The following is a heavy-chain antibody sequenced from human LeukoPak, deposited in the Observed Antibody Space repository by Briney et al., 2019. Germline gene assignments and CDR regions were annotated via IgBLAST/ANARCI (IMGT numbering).Heavy chain of an antibody. CDR1: GYIFISCG. Sequence: GSSLRLSCAACGYIFISCGMHWARKAPGRALAWLAIISYGGSNKYYADSVKGRFTISRDNSKNTLYLQMNSLRAEDTAVYYCARFVYSSSWYTYYYYYYMDVWGKGTTVTVSS. J-gene: IGHJ6*03. CDR2: ISYGGSNK. V-gene: IGHV3-30*03. D-gene: IGHD6-13*01. CDR3: ARFVYSSSWYTYYYYYYMDV.